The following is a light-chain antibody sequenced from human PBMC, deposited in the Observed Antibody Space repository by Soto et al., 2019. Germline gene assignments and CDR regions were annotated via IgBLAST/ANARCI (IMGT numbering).Light chain of an antibody. V-gene: IGKV1-5*01. J-gene: IGKJ1*01. CDR3: QQYNSYWK. Sequence: DIQMTQSPSTLSSSVGDRFTITCRASQSISTWLAWYQQKPGKAPKLLIYDASSLESGVPSRFSGSGSGTEFTLTISSLQPDDFATYYCQQYNSYWKFGQGTKVDI. CDR2: DAS. CDR1: QSISTW.